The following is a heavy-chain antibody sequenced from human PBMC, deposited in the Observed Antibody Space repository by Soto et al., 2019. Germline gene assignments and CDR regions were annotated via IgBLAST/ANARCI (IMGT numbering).Heavy chain of an antibody. J-gene: IGHJ6*02. Sequence: PGESLKISCKASGYSFANYWIAWVRQMPGKGLEWMGIIYPGDSDARYSPSFQGQVTISADKSISTAYLQWSSLKASDTAMYYRARTAGSSWYHVYHYGIDVWGQGTTVTVSS. V-gene: IGHV5-51*01. CDR1: GYSFANYW. D-gene: IGHD6-13*01. CDR3: ARTAGSSWYHVYHYGIDV. CDR2: IYPGDSDA.